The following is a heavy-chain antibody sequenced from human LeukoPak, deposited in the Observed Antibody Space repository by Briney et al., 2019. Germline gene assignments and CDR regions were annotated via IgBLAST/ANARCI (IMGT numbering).Heavy chain of an antibody. D-gene: IGHD3-16*01. J-gene: IGHJ5*02. Sequence: PGGSLRLSCAASGFRFSDFTTTWVRQAPGKGPEWVSAIGGRGTSTYYADSLGGRFTISRDNSKDMLYLQMNSLKVEDTATYYCGKEGGAWGQGTKVTVSS. V-gene: IGHV3-23*01. CDR2: IGGRGTST. CDR1: GFRFSDFT. CDR3: GKEGGA.